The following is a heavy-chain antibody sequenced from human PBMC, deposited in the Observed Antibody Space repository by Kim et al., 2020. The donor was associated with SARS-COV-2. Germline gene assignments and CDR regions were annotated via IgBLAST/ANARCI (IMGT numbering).Heavy chain of an antibody. V-gene: IGHV3-33*01. CDR3: ARGPTTLANFYY. CDR2: IWYDGSNK. J-gene: IGHJ4*02. D-gene: IGHD1-1*01. CDR1: GFTFSSYG. Sequence: GGSLRLSCAASGFTFSSYGMHWVRQAPGKGLEWVAVIWYDGSNKYYADSVKGRFTISRDNSKNTLYLQMNSLRAEDTAVYYCARGPTTLANFYYWGQGTLVTVSS.